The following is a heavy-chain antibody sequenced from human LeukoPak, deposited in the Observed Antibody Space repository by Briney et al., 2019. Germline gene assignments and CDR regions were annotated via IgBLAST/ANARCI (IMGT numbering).Heavy chain of an antibody. J-gene: IGHJ4*02. CDR2: ISGSGGST. D-gene: IGHD3-16*02. V-gene: IGHV3-23*01. CDR3: AKVPYDYVWGSYRLVYYFDY. CDR1: GFTFSSYA. Sequence: GSLRLSCSASGFTFSSYAMSWVRQAPGKGLEWVSAISGSGGSTYYADSVKGRFTISRDNSKNTLYLQMNSLRAEDTAVYYCAKVPYDYVWGSYRLVYYFDYWGQGTLVTVSS.